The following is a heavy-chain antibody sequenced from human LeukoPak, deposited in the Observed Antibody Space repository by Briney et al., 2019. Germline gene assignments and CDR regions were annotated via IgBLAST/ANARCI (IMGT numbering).Heavy chain of an antibody. CDR2: INPSGGST. J-gene: IGHJ4*02. D-gene: IGHD3-3*01. V-gene: IGHV1-46*01. CDR3: AREEIERYYDFWSGRKHFDY. CDR1: GYTFTSYY. Sequence: GASVKVSCKASGYTFTSYYMHWVRQAPGQGLEWMGIINPSGGSTSYAQKFRGRVTMTRDTSTSTVYMELSSLRSEDMAVYYCAREEIERYYDFWSGRKHFDYWGQGTLVTVSS.